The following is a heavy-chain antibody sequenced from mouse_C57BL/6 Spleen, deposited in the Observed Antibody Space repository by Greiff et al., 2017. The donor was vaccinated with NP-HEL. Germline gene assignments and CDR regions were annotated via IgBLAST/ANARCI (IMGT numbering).Heavy chain of an antibody. D-gene: IGHD1-1*01. V-gene: IGHV1-81*01. CDR3: SRCYFYGEDWYFDV. J-gene: IGHJ1*03. CDR1: GYTFTSYG. CDR2: IYPRSGNT. Sequence: VQLQQSGAELARPGASVKLSCKASGYTFTSYGISWVKQRTGKGLEWIGEIYPRSGNTYYNEKFKGKATLTADKSSSTAYMELRSLTSEDSAVYFCSRCYFYGEDWYFDVWGTGTTVTVSS.